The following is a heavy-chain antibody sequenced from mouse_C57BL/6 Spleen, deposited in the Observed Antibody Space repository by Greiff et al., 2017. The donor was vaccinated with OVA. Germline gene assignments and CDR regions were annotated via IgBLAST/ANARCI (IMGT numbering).Heavy chain of an antibody. CDR2: IDPETGGT. CDR1: GYTFTDYE. J-gene: IGHJ4*01. D-gene: IGHD2-3*01. Sequence: QVQLKESGAELVRPGASVTLSCKASGYTFTDYEMHWVKQTPVHGLEWIGAIDPETGGTAYDQKFKGKAILTADKSSSTAYMELRSLTSEDSAVYYCTRNYDGYYNAMDYWGQGTSVTVSS. CDR3: TRNYDGYYNAMDY. V-gene: IGHV1-15*01.